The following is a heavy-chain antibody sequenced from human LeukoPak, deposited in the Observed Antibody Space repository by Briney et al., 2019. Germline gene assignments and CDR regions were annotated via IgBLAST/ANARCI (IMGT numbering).Heavy chain of an antibody. D-gene: IGHD3-22*01. CDR1: GFTFDDYG. CDR3: ARINTMIVVVITTGAFDI. CDR2: INWNGGST. Sequence: GGSLRLSCAASGFTFDDYGMSWVRQAPGKGLEWVSGINWNGGSTGYADSVKGRFTISRDNAKNSLYLQTNSLRAEDTALYHCARINTMIVVVITTGAFDIWGQGTMVTVSS. J-gene: IGHJ3*02. V-gene: IGHV3-20*01.